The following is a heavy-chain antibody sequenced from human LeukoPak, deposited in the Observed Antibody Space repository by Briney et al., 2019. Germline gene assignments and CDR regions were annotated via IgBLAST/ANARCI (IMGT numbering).Heavy chain of an antibody. Sequence: GGSLRLSCAASGFTFSSYSMNWVRQAPGKGLEWVSCISSSSSYIYYADSVKGRFTISRDNAKNSLYLQMKSLRAEDTAVYYCATSPVYSYGHPYYFDYWGQGTLVTVSS. CDR3: ATSPVYSYGHPYYFDY. J-gene: IGHJ4*02. CDR2: ISSSSSYI. D-gene: IGHD5-18*01. V-gene: IGHV3-21*01. CDR1: GFTFSSYS.